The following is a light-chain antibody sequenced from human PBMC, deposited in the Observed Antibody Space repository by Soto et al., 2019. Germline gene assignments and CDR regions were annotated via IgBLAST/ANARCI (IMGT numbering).Light chain of an antibody. V-gene: IGKV2-28*01. CDR1: QSLLHSNGYNY. Sequence: DIVMTQAPLSLPVTPGEPASISCRSSQSLLHSNGYNYLDWYLQKPGQSPQLLIYLGSNRASGVPDRFSGSGSGTDFTLKISRVEAEDVGVYYCMQFLQTSWTFGQGTKV. CDR3: MQFLQTSWT. CDR2: LGS. J-gene: IGKJ1*01.